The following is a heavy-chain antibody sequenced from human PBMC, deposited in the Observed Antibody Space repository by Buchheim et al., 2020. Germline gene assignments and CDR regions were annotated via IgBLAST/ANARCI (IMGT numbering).Heavy chain of an antibody. CDR1: GASFSGSY. J-gene: IGHJ4*02. V-gene: IGHV4-34*01. CDR2: ITHSGDT. Sequence: QVQVQQWGAGMLKPSETLSLTCAVNGASFSGSYWSWIRQPPEKGLEWIGEITHSGDTNYNPSLKSRVTISVDTSKNQFSLKLSSVTAADTAVYYCARSRVRGKQQHMIVVALDYWGQGTL. D-gene: IGHD3-22*01. CDR3: ARSRVRGKQQHMIVVALDY.